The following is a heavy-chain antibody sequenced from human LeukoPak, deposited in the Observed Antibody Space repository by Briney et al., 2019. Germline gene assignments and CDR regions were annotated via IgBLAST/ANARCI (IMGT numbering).Heavy chain of an antibody. D-gene: IGHD5-18*01. CDR1: GGSVSSGSYY. CDR3: ARDLRASYNYGFDH. J-gene: IGHJ4*02. Sequence: SETLSLTCTVSGGSVSSGSYYWSWIRQPPGKGLEWIGYIYYSGSAKYNPSLKGRVTISIDTSKNHFSLRLSSVTAADTAVYYCARDLRASYNYGFDHWGQGTLVTVSS. V-gene: IGHV4-61*03. CDR2: IYYSGSA.